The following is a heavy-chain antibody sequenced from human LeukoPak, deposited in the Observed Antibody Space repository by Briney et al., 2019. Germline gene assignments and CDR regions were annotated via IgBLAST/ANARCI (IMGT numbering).Heavy chain of an antibody. Sequence: ASVKVSCKASGYTFTGYYMRWVRQAPGQGLEWMGWINPNSGGTNYAQKFQGRVTMTRDTSISTAYMELSRLRSDDTAVYYCASARYNWNPTHYWGQGTLVTVSS. J-gene: IGHJ4*02. CDR2: INPNSGGT. D-gene: IGHD1-20*01. CDR1: GYTFTGYY. V-gene: IGHV1-2*02. CDR3: ASARYNWNPTHY.